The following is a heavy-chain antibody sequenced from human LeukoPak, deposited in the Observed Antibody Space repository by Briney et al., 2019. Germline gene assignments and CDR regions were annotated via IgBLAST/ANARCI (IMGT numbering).Heavy chain of an antibody. CDR1: GYTLTELS. CDR2: FDPGDGET. D-gene: IGHD5-18*01. V-gene: IGHV1-24*01. Sequence: GASVKVSCKVSGYTLTELSMHWVRQAPGKGLEWMGGFDPGDGETIYAQKFQGRVTMTEDTSTDTAYMELSSLRSEDTAVYYCATDLGYSYGLDYWGQGTLVTVSS. CDR3: ATDLGYSYGLDY. J-gene: IGHJ4*02.